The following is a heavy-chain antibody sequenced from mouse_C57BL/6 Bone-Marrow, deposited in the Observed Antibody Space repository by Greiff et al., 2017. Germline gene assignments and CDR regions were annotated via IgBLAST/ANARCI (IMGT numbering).Heavy chain of an antibody. CDR3: ARPVYGYYFDY. V-gene: IGHV5-9*01. Sequence: EVMLVESGGGLVKPGGSLKLSFAASGFPFSSYTMSWVRQTPEKRLEWVATLRGGGGNTYYPDSVKGRFTISRDNAKNTLYLQMSSLRSEDTALYYCARPVYGYYFDYWGQGTTLTVSS. D-gene: IGHD1-1*01. J-gene: IGHJ2*01. CDR2: LRGGGGNT. CDR1: GFPFSSYT.